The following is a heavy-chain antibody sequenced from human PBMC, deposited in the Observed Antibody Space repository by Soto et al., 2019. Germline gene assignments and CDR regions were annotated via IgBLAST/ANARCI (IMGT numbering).Heavy chain of an antibody. CDR2: ISGSGGSA. CDR1: GFTFSNYA. D-gene: IGHD6-19*01. CDR3: VREGSGWNSRGSFDF. Sequence: EVQLLESGGGLVGPGGSLRLSCAASGFTFSNYAMNWVRQAPGKGLECVSVISGSGGSAYYADSVQGRFTISRDNSKNTLYMQMHSLRDEDTAIYYCVREGSGWNSRGSFDFWGRGTMVTVTS. V-gene: IGHV3-23*01. J-gene: IGHJ3*01.